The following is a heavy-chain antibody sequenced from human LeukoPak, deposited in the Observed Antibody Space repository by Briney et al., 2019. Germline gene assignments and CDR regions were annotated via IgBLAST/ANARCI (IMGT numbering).Heavy chain of an antibody. J-gene: IGHJ3*02. D-gene: IGHD7-27*01. CDR3: ARERAGEDAFDI. Sequence: GGSLRLSCAASRFTFSSYEMNWVRQAPGQGLEWVSYISSGGSPVYYADSAKGRFTISRDNAKNSLYLQMNSLRAEDTAIYYCARERAGEDAFDIWGQGTLVTVSS. V-gene: IGHV3-48*03. CDR1: RFTFSSYE. CDR2: ISSGGSPV.